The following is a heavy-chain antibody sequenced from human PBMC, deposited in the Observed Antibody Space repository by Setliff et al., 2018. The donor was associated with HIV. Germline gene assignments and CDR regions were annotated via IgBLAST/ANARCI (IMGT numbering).Heavy chain of an antibody. J-gene: IGHJ4*02. CDR2: IIPILGIA. CDR1: GGTFSSYA. CDR3: ARERGSGSYFDY. Sequence: RASVKVSCKASGGTFSSYAISWVRQAPGQGLEWMGGIIPILGIANYAQKFQGRVTITADESTSTAYLELSSLRSEDTAVYYCARERGSGSYFDYWGQGTLVTVSS. D-gene: IGHD1-26*01. V-gene: IGHV1-69*10.